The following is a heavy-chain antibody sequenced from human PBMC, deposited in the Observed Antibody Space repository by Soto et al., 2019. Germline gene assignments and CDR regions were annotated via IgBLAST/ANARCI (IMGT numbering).Heavy chain of an antibody. Sequence: EVQLLESGGGLVQPGGSLRLSCAASGFPFSSYAISWVRQAPGKGLEWVAASTGAGGSTYKVDSEKGRFTVSRDNVKNTLSLQMNSLRPEDTAVYCCAKDSGYQLPDNYFYYGLDVWGQGTTVTVSS. V-gene: IGHV3-23*01. CDR2: STGAGGST. D-gene: IGHD2-2*01. CDR3: AKDSGYQLPDNYFYYGLDV. J-gene: IGHJ6*02. CDR1: GFPFSSYA.